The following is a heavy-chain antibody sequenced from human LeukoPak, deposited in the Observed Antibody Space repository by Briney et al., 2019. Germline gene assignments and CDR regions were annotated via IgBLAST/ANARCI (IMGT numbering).Heavy chain of an antibody. J-gene: IGHJ4*02. D-gene: IGHD1-14*01. Sequence: GGSLRLSCGTSGFTFSNAWMSWVRQVPGRGLEWVGRIKTNAEGGTTDYAAPVKGRFAISRDDSKDTLHLQVNSLKTEDTAVYYCFAPRNLNYWGRGTLVTVSS. CDR2: IKTNAEGGTT. CDR3: FAPRNLNY. CDR1: GFTFSNAW. V-gene: IGHV3-15*01.